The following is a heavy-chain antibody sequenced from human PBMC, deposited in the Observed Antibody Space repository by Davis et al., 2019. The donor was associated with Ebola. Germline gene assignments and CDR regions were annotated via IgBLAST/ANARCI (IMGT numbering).Heavy chain of an antibody. D-gene: IGHD6-19*01. J-gene: IGHJ6*02. CDR1: GGTFSSYT. CDR2: IIPIFGTA. CDR3: ARGRPKSIAVAGNRRYYYYGMDV. V-gene: IGHV1-69*13. Sequence: SVKVSCKASGGTFSSYTISWVRQAPGQGLEWMGGIIPIFGTANYAQKFQGRVTITADESTSTAYMELSSLRSEDTAVYYCARGRPKSIAVAGNRRYYYYGMDVWGQGTTVTVSS.